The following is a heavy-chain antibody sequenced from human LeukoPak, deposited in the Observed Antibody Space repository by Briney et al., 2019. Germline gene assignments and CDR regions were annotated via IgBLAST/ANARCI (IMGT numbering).Heavy chain of an antibody. CDR3: AGLEGRYSTGLYYYFDY. D-gene: IGHD6-19*01. CDR1: GGSISSINL. V-gene: IGHV4-4*02. CDR2: MYLSGTT. Sequence: SETLSLTCAVSGGSISSINLWSWVRQPPGKGLEWIGEMYLSGTTHYNPSLKSRVTISIDKSRNQLSLELSSVTAADTAVYYCAGLEGRYSTGLYYYFDYWGQGILVTVSS. J-gene: IGHJ4*02.